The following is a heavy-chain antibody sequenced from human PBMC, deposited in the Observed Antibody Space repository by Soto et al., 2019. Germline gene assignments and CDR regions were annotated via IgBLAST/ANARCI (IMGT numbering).Heavy chain of an antibody. J-gene: IGHJ4*02. CDR3: ERDSYLSSSSNPHFAY. V-gene: IGHV1-69*01. Sequence: QVQLVQSGAEMQKPGSSVKVSCKASGDTVSSYAIIWVRQAPGQGLEWMGGIIPIFGTANYAQKFQGRVTITADESTSTGYMELSRLRSEDTAVYYCERDSYLSSSSNPHFAYWCQGTLVTVSS. D-gene: IGHD6-6*01. CDR2: IIPIFGTA. CDR1: GDTVSSYA.